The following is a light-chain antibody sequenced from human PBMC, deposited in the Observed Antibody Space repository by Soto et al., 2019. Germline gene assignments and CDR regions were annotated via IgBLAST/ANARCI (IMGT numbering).Light chain of an antibody. CDR1: QSVNIY. J-gene: IGKJ4*01. CDR2: GAS. CDR3: QQYDDWLRLT. V-gene: IGKV3D-15*01. Sequence: ETVLTQSPATLSLSPGERATLSCRASQSVNIYLAWYQQKPGQAPRLLIFGASYRATGIPARFSGSGSGTEFNLTISSLQSEDFAVYFCQQYDDWLRLTFGGGTKVDIK.